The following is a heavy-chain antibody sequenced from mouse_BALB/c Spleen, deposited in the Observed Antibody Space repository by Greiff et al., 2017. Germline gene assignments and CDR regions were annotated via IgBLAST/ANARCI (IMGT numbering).Heavy chain of an antibody. CDR2: IDPANGNT. CDR1: GFNIKDTY. CDR3: ARGAVRDYAMDY. V-gene: IGHV14-3*02. Sequence: VQLQQSGAELVKPGASVKLSCTASGFNIKDTYMHWVKQRPEQGLEWIGRIDPANGNTKYDPKFQGKATITADTSSNTAYLQLSSLTSEDTAVYYCARGAVRDYAMDYWGQGTSGTVSS. J-gene: IGHJ4*01. D-gene: IGHD2-14*01.